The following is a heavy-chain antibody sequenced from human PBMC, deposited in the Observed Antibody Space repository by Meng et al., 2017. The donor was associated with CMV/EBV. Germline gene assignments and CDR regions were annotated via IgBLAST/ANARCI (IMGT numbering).Heavy chain of an antibody. CDR1: GFTLSSYA. Sequence: GGFLRLSCAASGFTLSSYAMHWVRQAPGKGLEWVAVISYDGSNKYYADSVKGRFTISTDNSKNTLYLQMNSLRAEDTAVYYCARGSHYYYYGMDVWGQGTTVTVSS. CDR2: ISYDGSNK. J-gene: IGHJ6*02. V-gene: IGHV3-30*04. CDR3: ARGSHYYYYGMDV.